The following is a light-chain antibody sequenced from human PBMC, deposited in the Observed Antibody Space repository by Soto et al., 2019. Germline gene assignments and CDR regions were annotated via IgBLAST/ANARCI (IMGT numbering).Light chain of an antibody. V-gene: IGKV3-11*01. Sequence: EIVLTQSPATLSLSPGERATLSYRASQSISNYLAWYQQKPGQAPRLLIYDASNRATGIPARFSGSGSGTDFTLTISSLEPEDFAVYYGQQRSNWYTFGQGTKLEIK. CDR1: QSISNY. CDR3: QQRSNWYT. J-gene: IGKJ2*01. CDR2: DAS.